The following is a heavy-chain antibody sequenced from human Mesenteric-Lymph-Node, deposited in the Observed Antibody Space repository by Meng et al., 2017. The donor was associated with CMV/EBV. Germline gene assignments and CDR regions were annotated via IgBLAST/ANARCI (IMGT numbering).Heavy chain of an antibody. CDR1: GFTFSSYS. D-gene: IGHD6-13*01. Sequence: GESLKISCAASGFTFSSYSMNWVRQAPGKGLEWVSSISSSSNYIYYADSVKGRFTISRDNAKNSLYLQMNSLRAEDTAVYYCARGGSSWDLYYYYGMDVWGQGTTVTVSS. J-gene: IGHJ6*02. CDR3: ARGGSSWDLYYYYGMDV. V-gene: IGHV3-21*01. CDR2: ISSSSNYI.